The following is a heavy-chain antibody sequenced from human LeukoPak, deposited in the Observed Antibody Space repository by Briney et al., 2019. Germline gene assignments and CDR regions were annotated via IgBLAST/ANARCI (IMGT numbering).Heavy chain of an antibody. J-gene: IGHJ4*02. Sequence: GGSLRLSCAASGFTFSSFAMHWVRQAPGKGLEYVSGISSHGGSTYYANSVKGRFTISRDNSRNTLYLQMNSLRAEDTAVYYCAKAIVGSSYRYYDYWGQGSLVTVSS. CDR1: GFTFSSFA. CDR2: ISSHGGST. D-gene: IGHD2-2*01. V-gene: IGHV3-64*01. CDR3: AKAIVGSSYRYYDY.